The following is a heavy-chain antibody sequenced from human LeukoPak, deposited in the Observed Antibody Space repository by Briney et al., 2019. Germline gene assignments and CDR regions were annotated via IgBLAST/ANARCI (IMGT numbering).Heavy chain of an antibody. Sequence: GGSLRLSCAASGVTFSSYSMNWVRQAPGKGLEWVSSISSSSSYIYYADSVKGRFTISRDNAKNSLYLQMNSLRAEDTAVYYCASEELERSSNYWGQGTLVTVSS. CDR2: ISSSSSYI. V-gene: IGHV3-21*01. CDR1: GVTFSSYS. J-gene: IGHJ4*02. D-gene: IGHD6-13*01. CDR3: ASEELERSSNY.